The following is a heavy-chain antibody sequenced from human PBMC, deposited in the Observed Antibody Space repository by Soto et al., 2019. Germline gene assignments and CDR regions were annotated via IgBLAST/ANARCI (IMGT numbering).Heavy chain of an antibody. J-gene: IGHJ4*02. D-gene: IGHD3-10*01. CDR3: ARGELLWFGELLR. Sequence: QVQLVQSGAEVKKPGASVKVSCKASGYTFTSYEINWVRQATGQGLEWMGWMNPNSGDTGYAQKFQGRVTMARNTSISTAYMELSSLRSEDTAVYYCARGELLWFGELLRWGQGTLVTVSS. CDR2: MNPNSGDT. CDR1: GYTFTSYE. V-gene: IGHV1-8*01.